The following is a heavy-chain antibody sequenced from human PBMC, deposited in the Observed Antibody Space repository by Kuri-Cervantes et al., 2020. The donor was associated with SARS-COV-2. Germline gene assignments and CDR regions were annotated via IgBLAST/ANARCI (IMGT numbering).Heavy chain of an antibody. V-gene: IGHV4-34*01. Sequence: SETLSLTCAVYGGSLSGSYWSWIRQSPGKRLEWIGEVNHNGGANHNPSLKSRVTISVDTSKNQFSLKLSSVTAADTAVYYCARHVGMDWFDPWGQGTLVTVSS. J-gene: IGHJ5*02. CDR3: ARHVGMDWFDP. CDR1: GGSLSGSY. CDR2: VNHNGGA. D-gene: IGHD1-26*01.